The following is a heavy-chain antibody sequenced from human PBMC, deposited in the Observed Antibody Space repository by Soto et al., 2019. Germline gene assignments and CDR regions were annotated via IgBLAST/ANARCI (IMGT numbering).Heavy chain of an antibody. D-gene: IGHD3-3*01. CDR2: IWYDGSNK. CDR1: GFTFSNYG. V-gene: IGHV3-33*01. CDR3: ARIFGEGYYGVDV. Sequence: QPGGSLRLSCAASGFTFSNYGIHWVRQAPGKGLEWVAVIWYDGSNKYYADSVKGRFTISRDNSKNTLYLQMNSLRAEDTAVYYCARIFGEGYYGVDVWGQGTTVTVSS. J-gene: IGHJ6*02.